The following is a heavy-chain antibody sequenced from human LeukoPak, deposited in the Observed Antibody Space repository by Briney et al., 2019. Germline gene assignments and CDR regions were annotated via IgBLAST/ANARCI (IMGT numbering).Heavy chain of an antibody. D-gene: IGHD6-6*01. CDR3: ARGRAAARNNWFDP. CDR2: INPNSGGT. CDR1: GYTFTGYY. V-gene: IGHV1-2*02. J-gene: IGHJ5*02. Sequence: ASLKVSCKASGYTFTGYYMHWVRQAPGQGLEWVGWINPNSGGTNYAQKFQGRVTMTRDTSISTAYMELSRLRSDDTAVYYCARGRAAARNNWFDPWGQGNLVTVSS.